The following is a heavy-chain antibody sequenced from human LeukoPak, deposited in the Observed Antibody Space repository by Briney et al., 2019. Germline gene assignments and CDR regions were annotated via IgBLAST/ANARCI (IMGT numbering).Heavy chain of an antibody. CDR1: GGTFSSYT. J-gene: IGHJ5*02. CDR3: ARYDRTASFDP. V-gene: IGHV1-69*02. CDR2: IIPILGIA. D-gene: IGHD3-3*01. Sequence: ASVEVSCKASGGTFSSYTISWVRQAPGQGLEWMGRIIPILGIANYAQKFQGRVTITADKSTSTAYMELSSLRSEDTAVYYCARYDRTASFDPWGQGTLVTVSS.